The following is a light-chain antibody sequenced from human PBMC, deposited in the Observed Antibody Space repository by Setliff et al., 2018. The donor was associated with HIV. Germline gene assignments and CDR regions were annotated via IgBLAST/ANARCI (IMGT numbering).Light chain of an antibody. Sequence: SYELTQPPSVSVAPGKTARITCGGNNIGDKSVHWYQQRPGQAPVVVVFDDRDRPSGSPERFSGSNSGNTATLTISRVEAGDEADYYCQVWDSSSDQDVFGSGTKVTVL. V-gene: IGLV3-21*03. J-gene: IGLJ1*01. CDR2: DDR. CDR3: QVWDSSSDQDV. CDR1: NIGDKS.